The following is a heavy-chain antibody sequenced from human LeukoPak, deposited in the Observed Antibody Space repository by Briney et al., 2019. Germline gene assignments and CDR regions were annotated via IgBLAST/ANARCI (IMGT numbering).Heavy chain of an antibody. CDR2: IYPGDSDT. Sequence: GESLKISCMGSGYRFTSYWIGWVRQMPGKGLEWMGVIYPGDSDTRYSPSFQGQVTISADKSISTAYLQWSSLKASDTAMYYCARLSYYDSSGYHNSDYWGQGTLVTVSS. CDR1: GYRFTSYW. J-gene: IGHJ4*02. V-gene: IGHV5-51*01. D-gene: IGHD3-22*01. CDR3: ARLSYYDSSGYHNSDY.